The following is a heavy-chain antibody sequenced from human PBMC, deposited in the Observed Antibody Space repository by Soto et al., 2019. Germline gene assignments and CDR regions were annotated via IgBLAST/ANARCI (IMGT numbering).Heavy chain of an antibody. CDR1: GGTFSSYA. CDR2: IVPIVGAT. V-gene: IGHV1-69*12. CDR3: VRVVAIPGYPDP. D-gene: IGHD5-12*01. J-gene: IGHJ5*02. Sequence: QVQLVQSGAEVRQPASSVKVSCKTSGGTFSSYAISWVRQAPGQGLEWMGGIVPIVGATTYAQKFQGRVTITAGEATRSVYTQLTRLISDETAVYYCVRVVAIPGYPDPCGQGTLGTVSS.